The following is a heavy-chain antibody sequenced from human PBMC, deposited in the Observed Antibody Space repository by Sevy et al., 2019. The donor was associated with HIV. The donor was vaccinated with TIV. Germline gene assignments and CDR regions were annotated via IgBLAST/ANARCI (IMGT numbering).Heavy chain of an antibody. V-gene: IGHV1-18*01. CDR2: ISAYNGNT. Sequence: ASVNVSCKASGYTFTSYGISWVRQAPGQGLEWMGWISAYNGNTNYAQKLQGRVTMTTDTSTSTAYMELRSLRSDDTAVYYCAREAGYGSGSYPYYFDYWGQGTLVTVSS. CDR1: GYTFTSYG. J-gene: IGHJ4*02. D-gene: IGHD3-10*01. CDR3: AREAGYGSGSYPYYFDY.